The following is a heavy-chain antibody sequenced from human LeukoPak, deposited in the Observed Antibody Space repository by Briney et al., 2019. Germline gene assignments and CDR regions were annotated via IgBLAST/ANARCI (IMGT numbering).Heavy chain of an antibody. CDR1: GFTFSNYD. V-gene: IGHV3-13*01. J-gene: IGHJ6*02. CDR2: IGGGGDT. CDR3: AREISGAAGGHYYYGVDV. D-gene: IGHD6-13*01. Sequence: PGGSLRLSCAASGFTFSNYDFHWVRQVTGKGLEWVSAIGGGGDTYYSASVEGRFTISRENGKNSLFLQMNSLRDGDTAVYYCAREISGAAGGHYYYGVDVWGQGTTVIVSS.